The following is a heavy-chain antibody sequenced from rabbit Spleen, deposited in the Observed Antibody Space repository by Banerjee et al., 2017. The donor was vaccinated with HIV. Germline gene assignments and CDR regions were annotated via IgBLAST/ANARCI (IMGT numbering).Heavy chain of an antibody. CDR2: IAAGSGRFT. J-gene: IGHJ6*01. Sequence: QSLEESGGDLVKPGASLTLTCTASGFSFSSTDYMCWVRQAPGRGLEWIACIAAGSGRFTYYANWAKGRFTISKTSSTTVTLQMTSLTAADTATYFCARDAGTSFSTYGMDLWGPGTLVTVS. CDR1: GFSFSSTDY. CDR3: ARDAGTSFSTYGMDL. V-gene: IGHV1S40*01. D-gene: IGHD8-1*01.